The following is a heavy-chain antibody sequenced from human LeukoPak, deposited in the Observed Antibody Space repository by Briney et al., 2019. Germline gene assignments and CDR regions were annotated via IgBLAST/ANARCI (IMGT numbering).Heavy chain of an antibody. CDR1: GGSFSTHA. Sequence: ASVKVSCKAAGGSFSTHAIIWVRQAPGQGLEWMGGIIPVLGTTNSAQRFRDRLSLTADESTGTASMELTSLRPEDSAVYYCGASTVTVTYYYMAVWGKGTTITVSS. V-gene: IGHV1-69*13. J-gene: IGHJ6*03. D-gene: IGHD2-21*02. CDR3: GASTVTVTYYYMAV. CDR2: IIPVLGTT.